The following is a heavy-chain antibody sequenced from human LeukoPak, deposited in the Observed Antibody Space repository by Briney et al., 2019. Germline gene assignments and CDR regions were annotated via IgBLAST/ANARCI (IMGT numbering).Heavy chain of an antibody. J-gene: IGHJ5*02. CDR1: GGSISTYY. V-gene: IGHV4-59*01. D-gene: IGHD6-13*01. CDR2: IYYSGST. CDR3: ARTTIAAPGAWFDP. Sequence: SETLSLTCTVSGGSISTYYWSWIRQPPGKGLEWIAYIYYSGSTNYNPSLKSRVTISIDTSKNQFPLRVNSVTAADTAVYYCARTTIAAPGAWFDPWGQGTLVTVSS.